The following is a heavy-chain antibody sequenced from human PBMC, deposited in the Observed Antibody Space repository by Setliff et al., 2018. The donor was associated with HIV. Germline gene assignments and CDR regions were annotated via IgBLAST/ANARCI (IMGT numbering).Heavy chain of an antibody. CDR3: AKEVVDADS. V-gene: IGHV3-23*01. CDR2: IGTGGDT. Sequence: PGGSLRLSCAASGFTFSSYSMNWVRQAPGKGLEWVSYIGTGGDTYYVDSVKGRFTISRDNSKNTLYLQMNSLRAEDTAIYYCAKEVVDADSWGQGALVTVSS. D-gene: IGHD2-2*01. J-gene: IGHJ4*02. CDR1: GFTFSSYS.